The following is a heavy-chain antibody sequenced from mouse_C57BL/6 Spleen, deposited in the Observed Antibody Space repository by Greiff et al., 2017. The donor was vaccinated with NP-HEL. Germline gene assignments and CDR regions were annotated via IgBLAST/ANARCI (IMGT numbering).Heavy chain of an antibody. J-gene: IGHJ4*01. V-gene: IGHV5-16*01. Sequence: EVKLQESGGGLVKPGGSLKLSCAASGFTFSDYYMAWVRQVPEKGLEWVANINYDGSSTYYLDSLKSRFIISRDNAKNILYLQMSSLKSEDTDTYYCARVPLYYEYDNYYAMDYWGQGTSVTVSS. CDR2: INYDGSST. CDR3: ARVPLYYEYDNYYAMDY. CDR1: GFTFSDYY. D-gene: IGHD2-4*01.